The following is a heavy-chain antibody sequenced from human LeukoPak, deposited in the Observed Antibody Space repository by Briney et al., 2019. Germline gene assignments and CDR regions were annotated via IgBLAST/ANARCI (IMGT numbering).Heavy chain of an antibody. CDR3: ARDGGYYDFWSGYYPDAFDI. CDR1: GYTFTSYG. CDR2: ISAYNGNT. V-gene: IGHV1-18*01. Sequence: ASVKVSCKASGYTFTSYGISWVRQAPGQGLEWMGWISAYNGNTNYAQKLQGRVTMTTDTSTSTAYMELRSLRSDGTAVYYCARDGGYYDFWSGYYPDAFDIWGQGTMVTVSS. D-gene: IGHD3-3*01. J-gene: IGHJ3*02.